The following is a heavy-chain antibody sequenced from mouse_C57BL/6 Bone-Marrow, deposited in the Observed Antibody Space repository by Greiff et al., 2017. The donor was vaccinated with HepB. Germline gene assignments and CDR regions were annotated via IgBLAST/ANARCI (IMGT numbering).Heavy chain of an antibody. Sequence: QVQLQQSGAELARPGASVKLSCKASGYTFTSYGISWVKQRTGQGLEWIGEIYPRSGNTYYNEKFKGKATLTADKSSSKAYMELRSLTSEDSAVYFCARGEDMGYDGRFAYWGKGTLVTVSA. CDR2: IYPRSGNT. CDR3: ARGEDMGYDGRFAY. D-gene: IGHD2-2*01. J-gene: IGHJ3*01. CDR1: GYTFTSYG. V-gene: IGHV1-81*01.